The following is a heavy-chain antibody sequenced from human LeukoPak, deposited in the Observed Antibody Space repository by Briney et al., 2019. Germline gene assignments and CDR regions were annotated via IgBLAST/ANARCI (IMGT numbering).Heavy chain of an antibody. J-gene: IGHJ2*01. V-gene: IGHV1-3*01. D-gene: IGHD3-10*01. Sequence: GASVKVSCKASGYTFTSYAMHWVRQAPGQRLEWMGWINAGNGNTKYSQKFQGRVTITRDTSASTAYMELSSLRSEDTAVYYCARDGWFGELSPLSWYFDLWGRGTLVTVSS. CDR1: GYTFTSYA. CDR2: INAGNGNT. CDR3: ARDGWFGELSPLSWYFDL.